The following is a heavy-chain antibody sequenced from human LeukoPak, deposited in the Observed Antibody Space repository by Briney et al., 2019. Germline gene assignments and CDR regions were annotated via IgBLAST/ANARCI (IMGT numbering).Heavy chain of an antibody. Sequence: GGSLKLSCAASGFTFSSYAMSWVRQAPGKGLEWVSAISGSGGSTYYADSVKGRFTISRDNSKNTLFLQMNSLRAEDTAVYYCAKDHRYCSSTSCFGIFDYWGQGTLVTVSS. CDR2: ISGSGGST. V-gene: IGHV3-23*01. CDR1: GFTFSSYA. J-gene: IGHJ4*02. CDR3: AKDHRYCSSTSCFGIFDY. D-gene: IGHD2-2*01.